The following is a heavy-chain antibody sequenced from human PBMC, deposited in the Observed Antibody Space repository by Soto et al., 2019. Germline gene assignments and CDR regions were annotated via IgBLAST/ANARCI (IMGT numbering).Heavy chain of an antibody. V-gene: IGHV4-61*01. CDR3: ARRRYYSGSYYYFDY. D-gene: IGHD1-26*01. CDR1: GGSVSTGGSYY. Sequence: SETLSLTCTVSGGSVSTGGSYYWSWIRQPPGKGLEWVGYIYYRGSTNYNPSLKSRVAISLDTSKNQFSLKLNSVTAADTAVYYCARRRYYSGSYYYFDYWGQGALVTVSS. CDR2: IYYRGST. J-gene: IGHJ4*02.